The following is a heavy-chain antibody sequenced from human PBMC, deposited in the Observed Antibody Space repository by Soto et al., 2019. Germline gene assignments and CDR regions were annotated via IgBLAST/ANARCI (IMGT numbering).Heavy chain of an antibody. CDR3: ARAGEVYYYYGMDV. CDR2: INPNSGGT. J-gene: IGHJ6*02. Sequence: ASVKVSCKASGYTFTGYYMHWVRQAPGQGLEWMGWINPNSGGTNYAQKFQGWVTMTRDTSISTAYMELSRLRSDDTAVYYCARAGEVYYYYGMDVWGQGTTVTVSS. CDR1: GYTFTGYY. V-gene: IGHV1-2*04. D-gene: IGHD7-27*01.